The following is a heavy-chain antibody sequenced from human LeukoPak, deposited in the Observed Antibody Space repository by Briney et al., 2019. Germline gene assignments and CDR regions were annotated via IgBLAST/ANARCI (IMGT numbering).Heavy chain of an antibody. J-gene: IGHJ5*02. Sequence: PGGSLRLSCAASGFTFDDYAMHWVRQAPGKGLEWVSGISWNSGSIGYADSVKGRFTISRDNAKNSLYLQMNSLRAEDTAVYYCARGGYNNYMNAWGQGALVTVSS. D-gene: IGHD4-11*01. V-gene: IGHV3-9*01. CDR1: GFTFDDYA. CDR3: ARGGYNNYMNA. CDR2: ISWNSGSI.